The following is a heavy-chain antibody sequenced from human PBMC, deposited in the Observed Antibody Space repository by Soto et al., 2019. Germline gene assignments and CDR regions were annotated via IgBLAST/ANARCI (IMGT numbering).Heavy chain of an antibody. J-gene: IGHJ6*02. Sequence: EEQVVESGGGLVQPGMSLRLACAASGLTFDDHDMHWVRQAPGKGLEWISGLSWNSAKIGYADSVKGRFTISRGNAKKSLYLQMNSLKSEDTALYYCVSPGGVWGQGTTVTVSS. CDR1: GLTFDDHD. CDR2: LSWNSAKI. D-gene: IGHD3-10*01. CDR3: VSPGGV. V-gene: IGHV3-9*01.